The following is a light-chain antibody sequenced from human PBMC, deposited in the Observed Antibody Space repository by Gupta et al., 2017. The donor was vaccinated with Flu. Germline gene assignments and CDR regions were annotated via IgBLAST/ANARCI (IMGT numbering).Light chain of an antibody. V-gene: IGKV1-12*01. Sequence: DIQMTQSPSSVSASVGDTVTITCRASQGISHWLAWYQQRPGKAPKLLIHDALKLQSGVPSRFSGSGSGTHFVLTISSLQPEDIATYYCQQATNFPYSFGQGTRLDIK. CDR2: DAL. CDR3: QQATNFPYS. CDR1: QGISHW. J-gene: IGKJ2*03.